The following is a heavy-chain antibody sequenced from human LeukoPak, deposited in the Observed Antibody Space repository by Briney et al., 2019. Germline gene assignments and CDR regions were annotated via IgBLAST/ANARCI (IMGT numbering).Heavy chain of an antibody. CDR1: GGSFSGYY. CDR3: ARRSYYYGSGSPFPY. J-gene: IGHJ4*02. Sequence: PSETLSLTCAVYGGSFSGYYWSWIPQPPGKGLEWIGEINHSVSTNYNPSLKSRVTISADTSKNQFSLKLSSVTAADTAVYYCARRSYYYGSGSPFPYWGQGTLVTVSS. CDR2: INHSVST. V-gene: IGHV4-34*01. D-gene: IGHD3-10*01.